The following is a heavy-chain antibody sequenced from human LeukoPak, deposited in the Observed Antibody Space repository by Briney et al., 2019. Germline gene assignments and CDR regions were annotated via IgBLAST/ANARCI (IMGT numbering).Heavy chain of an antibody. V-gene: IGHV3-73*01. J-gene: IGHJ4*02. D-gene: IGHD6-19*01. CDR3: LAGTDY. Sequence: YPGGSLRLSCAASGFTFSTHWMTWVRQASGKGLEWVGRIRSKANSYATAYAASVKGRFTISRDDSKNTAYLQTNSLKTEDTAVYYCLAGTDYWGQGTLVTVSS. CDR2: IRSKANSYAT. CDR1: GFTFSTHW.